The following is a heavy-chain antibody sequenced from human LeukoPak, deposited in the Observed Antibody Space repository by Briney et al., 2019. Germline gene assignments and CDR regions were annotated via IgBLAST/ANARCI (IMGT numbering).Heavy chain of an antibody. J-gene: IGHJ3*02. D-gene: IGHD5-24*01. CDR3: ARRRDGYNFDAFDI. CDR2: IYHSGST. V-gene: IGHV4-4*02. Sequence: SGTLSLTCAVSGGSISSSNWWSWVRQPPGKGLEWIGEIYHSGSTNYNPSLKSRVTISVDKSKNQFSLKLSSVTAADTAVYYCARRRDGYNFDAFDIWGQGTMVTVSS. CDR1: GGSISSSNW.